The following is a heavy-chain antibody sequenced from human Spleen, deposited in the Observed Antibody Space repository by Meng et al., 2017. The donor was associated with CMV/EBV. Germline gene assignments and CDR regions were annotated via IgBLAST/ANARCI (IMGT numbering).Heavy chain of an antibody. J-gene: IGHJ4*02. CDR1: GDSVSSGSFY. Sequence: SETLSLTCTVSGDSVSSGSFYWSWIRQPPGKALDWIGYVYYTGNTNYKPSLNSRVTISLDTSKNQFSLKLTSVTAADTAVYYCARDNNWGPDYWGQGTLVTVSS. V-gene: IGHV4-61*01. D-gene: IGHD7-27*01. CDR3: ARDNNWGPDY. CDR2: VYYTGNT.